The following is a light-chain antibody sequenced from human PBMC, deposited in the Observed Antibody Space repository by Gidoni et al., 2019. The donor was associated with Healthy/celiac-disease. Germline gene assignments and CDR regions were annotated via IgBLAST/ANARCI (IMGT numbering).Light chain of an antibody. J-gene: IGKJ4*01. V-gene: IGKV3-20*01. CDR2: GAS. CDR1: QSVSSSY. Sequence: IVLPQSPGTLSLYPGERATLSCRASQSVSSSYLAWYQQKPGQAPRLLIYGASSRATGIPDRFSGSGSGTDFTLTISRLEPEDFAVYYCQQYGSSPPGITFGGGTKVEIK. CDR3: QQYGSSPPGIT.